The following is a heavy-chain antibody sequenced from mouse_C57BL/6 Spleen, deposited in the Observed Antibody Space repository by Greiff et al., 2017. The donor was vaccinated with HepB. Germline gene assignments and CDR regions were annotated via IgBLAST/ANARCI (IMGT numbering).Heavy chain of an antibody. D-gene: IGHD2-5*01. CDR1: GFTFSDYG. CDR2: ISSGSSTI. Sequence: EVKLVESGGGLVKPGGSLKLSCAASGFTFSDYGMHWVRQAPEKGLEWVAYISSGSSTIYYADTVKGRFTISRDNAKNTLFLQMTSLRSEDTAMYYCARDSNIRNYAMDYWGQGTSVTVSS. J-gene: IGHJ4*01. CDR3: ARDSNIRNYAMDY. V-gene: IGHV5-17*01.